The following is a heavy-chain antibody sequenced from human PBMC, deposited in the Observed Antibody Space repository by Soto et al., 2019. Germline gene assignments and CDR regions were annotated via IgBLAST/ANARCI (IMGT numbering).Heavy chain of an antibody. J-gene: IGHJ4*02. Sequence: QVQLQQWGAGLLKPSETLSLTCAVYGGSFSGYYWSWIRQPPGKGLEWIGEINRSVGTTYNPSLKSRVTRSVDTSKDQCSMTLSYVAAAGTAVYYCARGGKRVIFMQGYYLDYWGQGTLVTVYS. CDR2: INRSVGT. V-gene: IGHV4-34*01. CDR3: ARGGKRVIFMQGYYLDY. D-gene: IGHD2-15*01. CDR1: GGSFSGYY.